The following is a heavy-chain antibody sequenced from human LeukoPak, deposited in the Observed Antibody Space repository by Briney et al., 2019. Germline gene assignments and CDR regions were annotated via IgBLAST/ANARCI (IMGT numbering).Heavy chain of an antibody. D-gene: IGHD7-27*01. CDR2: ISGSGDST. CDR1: GFTFSSYW. V-gene: IGHV3-23*01. Sequence: PGGSLRLSCAASGFTFSSYWMSWVRQAPGKGLEWVSSISGSGDSTFYADSVKGRFSISRDNSKNTLYLQMNSLRAEDTAVYYCARGLGPYYYYYMDVWGKGTTVTVSS. CDR3: ARGLGPYYYYYMDV. J-gene: IGHJ6*03.